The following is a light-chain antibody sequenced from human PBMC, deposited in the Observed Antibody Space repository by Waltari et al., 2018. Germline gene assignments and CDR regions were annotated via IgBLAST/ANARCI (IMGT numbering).Light chain of an antibody. Sequence: DIVLTQTPLSSPVTLGQPASISCRSSQSLVHSDGNTYLSWLQQRPGQTPRLLIYKISNRFSGVPDRFSGSGAGTDFTLTISSLQPEDFATYYCQQSYSIPYTFGQGTKLEIK. CDR3: QQSYSIPYT. CDR2: KIS. CDR1: QSLVHSDGNTY. V-gene: IGKV2-24*01. J-gene: IGKJ2*01.